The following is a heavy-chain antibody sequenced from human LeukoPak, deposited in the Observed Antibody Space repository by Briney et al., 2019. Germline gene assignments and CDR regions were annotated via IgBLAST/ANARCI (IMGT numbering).Heavy chain of an antibody. J-gene: IGHJ4*02. CDR3: ARWNPGPYYFDY. V-gene: IGHV3-21*01. CDR1: GFTFSSYS. CDR2: ISSSSSYI. Sequence: GGSLRLSCAASGFTFSSYSMNWVRQAPGKGLEWVSSISSSSSYIYYADSVKGRFTISRDNAKNSLYLQMNSLRAEDTAVYYCARWNPGPYYFDYWGQGTLATVSS. D-gene: IGHD1-1*01.